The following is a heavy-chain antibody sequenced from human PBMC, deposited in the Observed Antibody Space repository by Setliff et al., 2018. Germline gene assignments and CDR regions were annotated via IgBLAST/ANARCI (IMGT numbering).Heavy chain of an antibody. V-gene: IGHV4-39*01. D-gene: IGHD3-10*01. J-gene: IGHJ6*03. CDR2: IYYSGTT. CDR3: ARHDARGHYYYMDV. CDR1: GGSISSSDFY. Sequence: PSETLSLTCTVSGGSISSSDFYWGWIRQPPGKGPEWIGSIYYSGTTYYNPSLKSPVTISIDTSKNQFSLKLSSVTAADTAIYYCARHDARGHYYYMDVWGEGTTVTVSS.